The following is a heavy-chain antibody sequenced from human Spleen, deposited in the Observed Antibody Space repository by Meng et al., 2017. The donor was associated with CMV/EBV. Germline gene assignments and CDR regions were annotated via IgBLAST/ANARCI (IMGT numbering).Heavy chain of an antibody. J-gene: IGHJ5*02. CDR3: AAAQPPKIYSRPPNWFEP. CDR2: IFSGQSTT. V-gene: IGHV3-23*03. Sequence: GESLKISCAASGFTFNNYAMSWVRQAPGKGLEWVSTIFSGQSTTYYADSVKGRFTISRDDSTDKVYLQMDSLGAEDTAMYYCAAAQPPKIYSRPPNWFEPWGQGTLVTVSS. D-gene: IGHD4-11*01. CDR1: GFTFNNYA.